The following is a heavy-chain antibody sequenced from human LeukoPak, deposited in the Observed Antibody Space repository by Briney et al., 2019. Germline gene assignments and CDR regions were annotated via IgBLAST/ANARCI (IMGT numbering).Heavy chain of an antibody. V-gene: IGHV4-39*07. CDR3: AREVNHYYMDV. CDR2: IYYSGST. CDR1: GGSISSSSYY. J-gene: IGHJ6*03. Sequence: SETLSLTCTVSGGSISSSSYYWGWIRQPPGKGLEWIGSIYYSGSTYYNPSLKSRVTISVDTSKNQFSLKLSSVTAADTAVYYCAREVNHYYMDVWGKGTTVTVSS.